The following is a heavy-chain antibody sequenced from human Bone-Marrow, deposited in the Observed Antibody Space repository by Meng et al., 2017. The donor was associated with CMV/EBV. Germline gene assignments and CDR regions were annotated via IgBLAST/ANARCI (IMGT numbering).Heavy chain of an antibody. CDR3: ARDSKYQLLLFDY. CDR2: IYSGGST. V-gene: IGHV3-66*01. CDR1: GFTVSGNY. D-gene: IGHD2-2*01. J-gene: IGHJ4*02. Sequence: EVRLVVSGGGVVKPGGSLALPWAASGFTVSGNYMSWVRQAPGKGLEWVSVIYSGGSTYYADSVKGRFTISRDNSKNTLYLQMNSLRAEDTAVYYCARDSKYQLLLFDYWGQGTLVTVSS.